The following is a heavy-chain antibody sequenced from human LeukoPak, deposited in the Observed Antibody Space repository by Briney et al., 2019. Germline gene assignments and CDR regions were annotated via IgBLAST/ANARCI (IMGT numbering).Heavy chain of an antibody. CDR2: ISGSGGST. Sequence: PGGSLRLSCAASGFTFSSYAMSWVRQAPGKGLEWVSAISGSGGSTYYADSVKGRFTISRGNSKNTLYLQMNSLRAEDTAVYYCAKDRDGSGSPYYFDYWGQGTLVTVSS. V-gene: IGHV3-23*01. CDR1: GFTFSSYA. CDR3: AKDRDGSGSPYYFDY. D-gene: IGHD3-10*01. J-gene: IGHJ4*02.